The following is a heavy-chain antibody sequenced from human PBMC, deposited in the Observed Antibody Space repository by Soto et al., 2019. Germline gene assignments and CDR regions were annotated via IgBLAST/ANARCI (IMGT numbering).Heavy chain of an antibody. J-gene: IGHJ4*02. Sequence: QVQLVESGGGVVQPGRSLRLSCAASGFTFSSYGMHWVRQAPGKGLEWVAGIGDDGSNKYYADSVKGRFTISRDNSKNTQYLQMNSLRDEETAVYYCARGPLLAVAGTDYWGQGTLVTVSS. V-gene: IGHV3-33*01. CDR1: GFTFSSYG. CDR2: IGDDGSNK. CDR3: ARGPLLAVAGTDY. D-gene: IGHD6-19*01.